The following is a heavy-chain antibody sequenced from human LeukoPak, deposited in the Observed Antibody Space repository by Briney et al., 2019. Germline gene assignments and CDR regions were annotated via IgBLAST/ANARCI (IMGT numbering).Heavy chain of an antibody. D-gene: IGHD3-22*01. CDR1: GDTLSRYA. CDR2: IIPIHGIA. CDR3: AGGGYQYDSSGYHFAHVDL. Sequence: SVKVSCKASGDTLSRYAITWVQQAPGQGLEWLGRIIPIHGIATYAQKFQGRVSITADKSTRTAYMELGSLRLEDTAMYYCAGGGYQYDSSGYHFAHVDLWGQGTLVTVSS. J-gene: IGHJ5*02. V-gene: IGHV1-69*04.